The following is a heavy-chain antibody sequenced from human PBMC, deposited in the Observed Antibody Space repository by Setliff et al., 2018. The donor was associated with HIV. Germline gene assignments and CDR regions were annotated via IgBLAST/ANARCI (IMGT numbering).Heavy chain of an antibody. CDR3: VGLLDCSGYYCYGLIDS. CDR1: GGSLTSSSYY. J-gene: IGHJ4*02. V-gene: IGHV4-39*01. D-gene: IGHD3-22*01. Sequence: PSETLSLTCTVSGGSLTSSSYYWGWVRQPPGKGLESIGTFYYSGRTHYNPSLESRVTMSADTSKNQFSLKLTSVTAADTAVYYCVGLLDCSGYYCYGLIDSWGQGTLVTVSS. CDR2: FYYSGRT.